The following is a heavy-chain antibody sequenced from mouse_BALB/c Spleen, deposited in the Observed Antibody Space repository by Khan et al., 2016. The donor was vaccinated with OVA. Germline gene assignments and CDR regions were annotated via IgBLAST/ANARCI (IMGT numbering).Heavy chain of an antibody. CDR2: IDPYNGGT. Sequence: VQLKQSGPELVKPGASVKVSCKASGYSFSDYNIFWVKQSLGKSLEWIGYIDPYNGGTNYNQKFKGEATLTVDKSSTTAFMHLNSLTSEDSAVYYCALIYSYGSGFDCWGQGTTLTVSS. D-gene: IGHD1-1*01. CDR1: GYSFSDYN. V-gene: IGHV1S135*01. J-gene: IGHJ2*01. CDR3: ALIYSYGSGFDC.